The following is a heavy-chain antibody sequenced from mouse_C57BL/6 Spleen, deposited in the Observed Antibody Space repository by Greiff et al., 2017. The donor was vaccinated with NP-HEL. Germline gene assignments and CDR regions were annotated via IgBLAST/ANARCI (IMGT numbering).Heavy chain of an antibody. CDR2: INPNNGGT. D-gene: IGHD1-1*01. Sequence: EVQLQQSGPELVKPGASVKIPCKASGYTFTDYNMDWVKQSHGKSLEWVGDINPNNGGTIYNQKFKGKATLTVDKSSSTAYMELRSLTSEDTAVYSCAREGGEYYGSSFDYWGQGTTLTVSA. J-gene: IGHJ2*01. V-gene: IGHV1-18*01. CDR1: GYTFTDYN. CDR3: AREGGEYYGSSFDY.